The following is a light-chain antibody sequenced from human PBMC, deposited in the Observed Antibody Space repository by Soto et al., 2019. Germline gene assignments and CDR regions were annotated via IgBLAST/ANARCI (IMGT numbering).Light chain of an antibody. CDR1: QSVSSY. CDR3: QQRRNWPPAT. V-gene: IGKV3-11*01. Sequence: EIVLTQSPATLSLSRGERATRSCRSSQSVSSYLAWYQQKPGQAPRLLIYDASNRATGIPARFSGSGSGTAFTLPISSLEPEDFAVYYCQQRRNWPPATVGQGTRLEI. J-gene: IGKJ5*01. CDR2: DAS.